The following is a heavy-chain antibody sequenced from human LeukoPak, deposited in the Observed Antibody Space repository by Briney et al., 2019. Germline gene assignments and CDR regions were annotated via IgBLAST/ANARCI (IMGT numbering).Heavy chain of an antibody. CDR1: GYTFTSYG. D-gene: IGHD2-2*01. J-gene: IGHJ6*03. CDR3: ARDGYCSSTSCYLYYYYYMDV. V-gene: IGHV1-18*01. Sequence: GASVKVSCKASGYTFTSYGISWVRQAPGQGLEWMGWISAYNGNTNYAQKLQGRVTMTTDTSTSTAYMELRSLRSDDTAVYYCARDGYCSSTSCYLYYYYYMDVWGKGTTVTVSS. CDR2: ISAYNGNT.